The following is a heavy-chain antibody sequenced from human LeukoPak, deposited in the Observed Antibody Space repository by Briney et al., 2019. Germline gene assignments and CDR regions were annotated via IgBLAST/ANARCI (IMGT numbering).Heavy chain of an antibody. Sequence: SETLSLTCTVSGGSISSYYWCWIRQPPGKGLEWIGYIYYSGSTNYNPSLKSRVTISVDTSKNQFSLKLSSVTAADTAVYYCARAVYYGSTLNYWGQGTLVTVSS. J-gene: IGHJ4*02. CDR3: ARAVYYGSTLNY. D-gene: IGHD3-10*01. CDR2: IYYSGST. CDR1: GGSISSYY. V-gene: IGHV4-59*01.